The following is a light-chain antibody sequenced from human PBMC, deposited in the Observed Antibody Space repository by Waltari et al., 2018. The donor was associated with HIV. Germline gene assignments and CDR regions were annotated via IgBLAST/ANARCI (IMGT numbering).Light chain of an antibody. Sequence: QSVLTQPPSVSGTLGQRVTISCTGSSSNIGAGYDVHWYQQIPGTAPRLLIYDDTNRPSGVPERFSGSRSGASASLAITVLQAEDEADYYCQSFDDNLEGVFGGGTRLTVL. J-gene: IGLJ3*02. CDR2: DDT. CDR3: QSFDDNLEGV. V-gene: IGLV1-40*01. CDR1: SSNIGAGYD.